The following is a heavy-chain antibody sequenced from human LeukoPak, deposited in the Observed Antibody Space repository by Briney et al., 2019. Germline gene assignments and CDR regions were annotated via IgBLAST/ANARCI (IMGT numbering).Heavy chain of an antibody. CDR2: ISTSGST. V-gene: IGHV4-4*07. J-gene: IGHJ6*03. D-gene: IGHD2-2*01. CDR3: ARTVFGSTSPTRYYYYMDV. Sequence: SETLSLTCSVSGGSVSGYYWGWIRQPAGKGLEWIGRISTSGSTNYNPSLKSRVTISLVNSKNQFSLTLTSVTAADTAIYFCARTVFGSTSPTRYYYYMDVWGKGATVTVSS. CDR1: GGSVSGYY.